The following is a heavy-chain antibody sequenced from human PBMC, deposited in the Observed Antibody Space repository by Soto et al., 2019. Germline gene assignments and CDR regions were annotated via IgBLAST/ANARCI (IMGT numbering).Heavy chain of an antibody. Sequence: SETLSLTCTVSGGSISPFYWSWVRQPPGKGLEWIGYLYYSDNTNYNPSLKSRVTISVDASKNQVSLRLTSVTAADTAVYYCARVGGVAARTFDYWGQGTVVTVS. V-gene: IGHV4-59*01. CDR3: ARVGGVAARTFDY. D-gene: IGHD3-16*01. CDR1: GGSISPFY. CDR2: LYYSDNT. J-gene: IGHJ4*02.